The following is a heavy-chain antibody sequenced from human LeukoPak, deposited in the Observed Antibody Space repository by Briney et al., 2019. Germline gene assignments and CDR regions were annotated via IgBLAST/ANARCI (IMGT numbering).Heavy chain of an antibody. CDR3: ASLRYFDWLRWVDAFDI. J-gene: IGHJ3*02. Sequence: SETLSLTCTVSGGSISSYYWSWLRQPPGKGLEWIGYIYYSGSTNYNPSLTSRGTISVDTSKNQFSLKLSSVTAADTAVYYCASLRYFDWLRWVDAFDIWGQGTMVTVSS. V-gene: IGHV4-59*01. CDR1: GGSISSYY. D-gene: IGHD3-9*01. CDR2: IYYSGST.